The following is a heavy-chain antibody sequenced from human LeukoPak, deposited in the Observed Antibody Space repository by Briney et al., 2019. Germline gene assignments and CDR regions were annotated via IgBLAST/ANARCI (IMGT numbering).Heavy chain of an antibody. V-gene: IGHV4-34*01. CDR2: IYYSGSI. D-gene: IGHD2-21*02. CDR3: ARLCQVTSCAKFDY. CDR1: GGSFSGYY. Sequence: SETLSLTCAVYGGSFSGYYWSWIRQPPGKGLEWIGSIYYSGSIFYNASFESRLTLSVDTSKNQFYLKLRSLTAADTAVYYCARLCQVTSCAKFDYWGQGIQVTVSS. J-gene: IGHJ4*02.